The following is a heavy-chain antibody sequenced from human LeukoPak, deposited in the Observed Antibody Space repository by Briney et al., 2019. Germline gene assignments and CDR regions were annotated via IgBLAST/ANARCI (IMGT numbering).Heavy chain of an antibody. CDR1: GGTFSSYA. D-gene: IGHD3-10*01. V-gene: IGHV1-69*13. J-gene: IGHJ6*02. Sequence: SVKVSCKASGGTFSSYAISWVRQAPGQGLEWMGGIIPIFGTANYAQKFQGRVTITADESASTAYMELSSLRSEDTAVYYCALMVRGVILPHYYYYGMDVWGQGTTVTVSS. CDR2: IIPIFGTA. CDR3: ALMVRGVILPHYYYYGMDV.